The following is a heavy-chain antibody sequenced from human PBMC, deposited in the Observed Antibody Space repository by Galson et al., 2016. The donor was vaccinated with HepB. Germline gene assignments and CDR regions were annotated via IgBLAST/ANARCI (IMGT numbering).Heavy chain of an antibody. CDR2: ISGNSRYL. D-gene: IGHD6-19*01. CDR3: GREVALAGTDY. V-gene: IGHV3-21*06. CDR1: GFNYSSYN. Sequence: SLRLSCAASGFNYSSYNMNWVRQAPGTGLECVSSISGNSRYLYYAGSVKGRFTISRDNAENSLYLQMSSLRAEDTAVYFCGREVALAGTDYWGQGTLVTVSS. J-gene: IGHJ4*02.